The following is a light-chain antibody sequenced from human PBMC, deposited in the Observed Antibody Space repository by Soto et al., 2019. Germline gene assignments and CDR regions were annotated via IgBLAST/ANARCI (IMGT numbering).Light chain of an antibody. Sequence: EIVLTQSPGSLSLSPGERATLSCRASQSVYNNYIAWYQHTPGQAPRVLIYGASTRATGTPDRFSGSGSGTDFTLNITRLEPEDSALYYCQKYGSSVTFGGGNKVE. CDR1: QSVYNNY. V-gene: IGKV3-20*01. CDR2: GAS. CDR3: QKYGSSVT. J-gene: IGKJ4*01.